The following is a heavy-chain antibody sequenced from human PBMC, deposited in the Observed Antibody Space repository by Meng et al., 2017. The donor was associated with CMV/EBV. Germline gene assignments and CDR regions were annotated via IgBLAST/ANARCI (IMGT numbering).Heavy chain of an antibody. CDR1: GFTVSDSS. J-gene: IGHJ4*02. CDR3: ARDGGGYCSGGSCYSAFDY. D-gene: IGHD2-15*01. Sequence: GESLKISCAVSGFTVSDSSMHWVRQASGKGLEWVGRIRSKARGYTTEYAASVKGRFSISRDDSKNSVYLQMNSLKTEDTAVYYCARDGGGYCSGGSCYSAFDYWGQGTLVTVSS. V-gene: IGHV3-73*01. CDR2: IRSKARGYTT.